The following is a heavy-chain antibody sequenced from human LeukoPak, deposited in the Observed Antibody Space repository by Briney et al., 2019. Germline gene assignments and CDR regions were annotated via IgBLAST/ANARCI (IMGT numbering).Heavy chain of an antibody. CDR2: INHSRST. CDR3: ARGRSPGY. V-gene: IGHV4-34*01. Sequence: PSETLSLTCAVYGGSFSGYYWSWIRQPPGKGLEWIGEINHSRSTNYNPSLKSRVTISVDTSKNQFSLKLSSVTAADTAVYYCARGRSPGYWGQGTLVTVSS. D-gene: IGHD3-16*02. J-gene: IGHJ4*02. CDR1: GGSFSGYY.